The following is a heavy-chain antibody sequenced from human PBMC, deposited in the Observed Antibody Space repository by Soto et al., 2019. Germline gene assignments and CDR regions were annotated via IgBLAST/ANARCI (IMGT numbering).Heavy chain of an antibody. D-gene: IGHD6-19*01. CDR2: ISYDGSNK. CDR3: AKDLQWLDYYYYGMDV. CDR1: GFTFSSYG. J-gene: IGHJ6*02. Sequence: QVQLVESGGGVVQPGRSLRLSCAASGFTFSSYGMHWVRQAPGKGLEWVAVISYDGSNKYYADSVKGRFTISRDNSKDYLDLQMNSLRAADTDVYYCAKDLQWLDYYYYGMDVWGQGTTVTVSS. V-gene: IGHV3-30*18.